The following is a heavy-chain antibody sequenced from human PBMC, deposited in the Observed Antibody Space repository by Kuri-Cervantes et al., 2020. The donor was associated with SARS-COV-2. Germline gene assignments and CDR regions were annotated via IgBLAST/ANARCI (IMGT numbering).Heavy chain of an antibody. J-gene: IGHJ4*02. CDR2: IHRTGTT. CDR3: AFNYGTGSYFY. Sequence: SCAVSGGSISSSNWWSWVRQPPGKGLEWIGEIHRTGTTNYNPPLESRVTISVDRSKNQFSLTLRPVTAADTAVYYCAFNYGTGSYFYWGQGTLVTVSS. V-gene: IGHV4-4*02. D-gene: IGHD3-10*01. CDR1: GGSISSSNW.